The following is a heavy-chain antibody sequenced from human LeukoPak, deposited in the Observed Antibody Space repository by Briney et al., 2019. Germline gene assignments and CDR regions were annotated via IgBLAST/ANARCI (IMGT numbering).Heavy chain of an antibody. Sequence: PSETLSLTCTVSGGSISSSSYYWGWIRQPPGKGLEWIGSIYYSGSTYYNPSLKSRVTISVDTSKNQFSLKLSSVTAADTAVYYCARHSNWSGGVDWFDPWGQGTQATVSS. J-gene: IGHJ5*02. CDR3: ARHSNWSGGVDWFDP. CDR2: IYYSGST. D-gene: IGHD1-20*01. V-gene: IGHV4-39*07. CDR1: GGSISSSSYY.